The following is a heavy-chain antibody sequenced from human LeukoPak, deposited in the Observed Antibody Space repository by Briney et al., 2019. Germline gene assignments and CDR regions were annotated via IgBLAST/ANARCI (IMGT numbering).Heavy chain of an antibody. CDR3: ARAGSGWFGESDDAFDI. Sequence: GASVKVSCKGSGGTFSSYAISWVRQAPGQGLEWMGGIIPIFGRANYAQKFQGRVTITADKSTSTAYMELSSLRSEDTAVYYCARAGSGWFGESDDAFDIWGQGTMVTVSS. CDR1: GGTFSSYA. CDR2: IIPIFGRA. V-gene: IGHV1-69*06. J-gene: IGHJ3*02. D-gene: IGHD3-10*01.